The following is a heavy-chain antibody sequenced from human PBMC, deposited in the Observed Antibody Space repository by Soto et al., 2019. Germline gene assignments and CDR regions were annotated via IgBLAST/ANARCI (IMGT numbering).Heavy chain of an antibody. Sequence: GGSLRLSCAASGFTFSSYGMHWVRQAPGKGLEWVAVIWYDGSNKYYADSVKGRFTISRDNSKNTLYLQMNSLRAEDTAVYYCARDVVVGAFDIWGQGTMVTVSS. CDR1: GFTFSSYG. CDR2: IWYDGSNK. CDR3: ARDVVVGAFDI. V-gene: IGHV3-33*01. J-gene: IGHJ3*02. D-gene: IGHD2-15*01.